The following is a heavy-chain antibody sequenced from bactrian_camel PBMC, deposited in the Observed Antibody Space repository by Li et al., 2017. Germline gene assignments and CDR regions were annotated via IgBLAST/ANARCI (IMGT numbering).Heavy chain of an antibody. CDR3: VARRHGECYFWANNWSRATWYD. D-gene: IGHD1*01. J-gene: IGHJ4*01. Sequence: VQLVESGGGSVQAGGSLRLSCGASGSIYGDACVGWLRQAPGKEREGVAAIDKLDSRRGYADSVKGRFTLSKDSSKNIQYLQMNSLKPEDSGMYYCVARRHGECYFWANNWSRATWYDHGARGPRSPSP. CDR2: IDKLDSRR. V-gene: IGHV3S26*01. CDR1: GSIYGDAC.